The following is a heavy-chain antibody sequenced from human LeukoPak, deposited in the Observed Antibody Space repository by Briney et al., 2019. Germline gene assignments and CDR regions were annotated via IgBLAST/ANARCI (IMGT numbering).Heavy chain of an antibody. CDR1: GGSISSYY. J-gene: IGHJ3*02. CDR2: IYNSRNT. V-gene: IGHV4-59*08. CDR3: ARRNILTEGEAFDI. D-gene: IGHD3-9*01. Sequence: SETLSLTYTVSGGSISSYYWTWIRQPPGKGLEWIGFIYNSRNTNYNPSLKSRVTISFDTSKNQFSLKLSSVTAADTAVYYCARRNILTEGEAFDIWGQGTMVTVSS.